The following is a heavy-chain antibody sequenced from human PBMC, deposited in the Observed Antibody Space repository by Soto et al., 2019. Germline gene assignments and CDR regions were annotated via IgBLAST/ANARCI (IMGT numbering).Heavy chain of an antibody. CDR3: ARDQVGRVATIGCDVYYSGDDV. Sequence: GASVKVSCKASGGTFSSYAISWVRQAPGQGLEWMGGIIPIFGTANYAQKFQGRVTITADESTSTAYMELSSLRSEDTAVYYCARDQVGRVATIGCDVYYSGDDVWSQGAAVTVSS. D-gene: IGHD5-12*01. CDR1: GGTFSSYA. J-gene: IGHJ6*02. V-gene: IGHV1-69*13. CDR2: IIPIFGTA.